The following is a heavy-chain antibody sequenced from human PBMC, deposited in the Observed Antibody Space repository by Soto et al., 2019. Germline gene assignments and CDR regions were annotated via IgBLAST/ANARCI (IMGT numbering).Heavy chain of an antibody. J-gene: IGHJ6*03. CDR1: GYTFTSYG. CDR3: AGGSGPTSYYYYMDV. CDR2: ISAYNGNT. V-gene: IGHV1-18*01. D-gene: IGHD6-19*01. Sequence: ASVKVSCKASGYTFTSYGISWVRQAPGQGLEWMGWISAYNGNTNYAQKLQGRVTMTTDTSTSTAYMELRSLRSDDTAVYYCAGGSGPTSYYYYMDVWGKGTTVTVSS.